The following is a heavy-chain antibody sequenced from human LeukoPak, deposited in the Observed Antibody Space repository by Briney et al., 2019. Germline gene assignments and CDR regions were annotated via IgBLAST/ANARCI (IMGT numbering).Heavy chain of an antibody. Sequence: GGSLRLSCAASGFTFSSYGMHWVRQAPGKGLEWVAFIRYDGSNKYYADSVKGRFTISRDNSKNTLYLQMNSLRAEDTAVYYCATPEIVGATIGFDYWGQGTLVTVSS. J-gene: IGHJ4*02. CDR3: ATPEIVGATIGFDY. D-gene: IGHD1-26*01. CDR2: IRYDGSNK. V-gene: IGHV3-30*02. CDR1: GFTFSSYG.